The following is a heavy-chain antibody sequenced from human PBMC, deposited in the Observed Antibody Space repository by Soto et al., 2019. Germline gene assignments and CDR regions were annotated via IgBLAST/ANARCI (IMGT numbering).Heavy chain of an antibody. Sequence: QVQLQESGPGLVKPSQTLSLTCTVSGGSISSGGYYWSWIRQHPGKGLEWIGYIYYSGSTYYNPSLKSRVTIAVDTSKNQFSLKLSSVTAADTAVYYCARGKRLRPNWFDPWGQGTLVTVSS. CDR1: GGSISSGGYY. CDR2: IYYSGST. D-gene: IGHD6-25*01. CDR3: ARGKRLRPNWFDP. J-gene: IGHJ5*02. V-gene: IGHV4-31*03.